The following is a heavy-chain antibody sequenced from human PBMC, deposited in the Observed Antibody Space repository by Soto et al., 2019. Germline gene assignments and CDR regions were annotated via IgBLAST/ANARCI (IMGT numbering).Heavy chain of an antibody. CDR3: ARGPITIFGVESLGYYGMDV. CDR1: GYTFTSYG. J-gene: IGHJ6*02. Sequence: GASVKVSCKASGYTFTSYGISWVRQAPGQGLEWMGWISAYNGNTNYAQKLQGRVTMTTDTSTSTAYMELRSLRSDDTAVYYCARGPITIFGVESLGYYGMDVWGQGTTVTVSS. CDR2: ISAYNGNT. V-gene: IGHV1-18*01. D-gene: IGHD3-3*01.